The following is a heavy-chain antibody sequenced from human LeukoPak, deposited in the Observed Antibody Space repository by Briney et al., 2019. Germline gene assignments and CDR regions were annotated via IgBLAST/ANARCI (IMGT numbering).Heavy chain of an antibody. CDR3: ARDKLERFSSRPFDY. D-gene: IGHD1-1*01. Sequence: ASVKVSCKASGYTFTSYGISWVRQAPGQGLERMGIINPSGGSTSYAQKFQGRVTMTRDMSTSTVYMELSSLRSEDTAVYYCARDKLERFSSRPFDYWGQGTLVTVSS. CDR2: INPSGGST. V-gene: IGHV1-46*01. J-gene: IGHJ4*02. CDR1: GYTFTSYG.